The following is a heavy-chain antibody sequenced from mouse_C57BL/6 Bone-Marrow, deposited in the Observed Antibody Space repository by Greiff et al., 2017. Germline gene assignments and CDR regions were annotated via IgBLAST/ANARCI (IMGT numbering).Heavy chain of an antibody. V-gene: IGHV1-4*01. CDR1: GYTFTSYT. CDR3: ARRRVY. J-gene: IGHJ2*01. CDR2: INPCSGYT. Sequence: VQLQQSGAELARPGASVKLSCKASGYTFTSYTMPWVKPRPGQGLEWIGYINPCSGYTKYTHKFKDKSTLTADKSSSTSYMQLSSLSSEDSAVYYGARRRVYWGQGTTLTVSS.